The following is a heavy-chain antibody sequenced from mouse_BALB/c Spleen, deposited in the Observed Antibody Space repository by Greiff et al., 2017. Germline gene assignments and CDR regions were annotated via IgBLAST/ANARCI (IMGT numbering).Heavy chain of an antibody. D-gene: IGHD2-1*01. J-gene: IGHJ4*01. CDR1: GYTFTSYW. Sequence: QVQLKESGAELAKPGASVKMSCKASGYTFTSYWMHWVKQRPGQGLEWIGYINPSTGYTEYNQKFKDKATLTADKSSSTAYMQLSSLTSEDSAVYYCARGDYGNGGYAMDYWGQGTSVTVSS. CDR3: ARGDYGNGGYAMDY. CDR2: INPSTGYT. V-gene: IGHV1-7*01.